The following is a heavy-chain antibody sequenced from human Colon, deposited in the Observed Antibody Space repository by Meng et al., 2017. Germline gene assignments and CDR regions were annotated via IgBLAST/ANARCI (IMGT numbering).Heavy chain of an antibody. Sequence: QVQVQGTGRGRVQRSQTPSLTVNFSGGSTRSGDYCWSWIRHPPGKGLEWIGYIYYSGSTYSNASLKSRVTISIDRSKNQFSLKLSSVTAADTAVYYCARDRKHYGERGWFDPWGQGTLVTVSS. CDR3: ARDRKHYGERGWFDP. D-gene: IGHD4-17*01. CDR2: IYYSGST. V-gene: IGHV4-30-4*01. CDR1: GGSTRSGDYC. J-gene: IGHJ5*02.